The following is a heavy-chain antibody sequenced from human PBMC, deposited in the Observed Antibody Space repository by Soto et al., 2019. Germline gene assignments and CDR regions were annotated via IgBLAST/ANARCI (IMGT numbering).Heavy chain of an antibody. D-gene: IGHD3-22*01. V-gene: IGHV1-46*01. CDR2: INPSGGST. CDR3: AEGYDSSGYSYYFDY. Sequence: ASVKVSCKASGYTFTSYYMHWVRQAPGQGLEWMGIINPSGGSTSYAQKFQGRVTITADESTSTAYMELSSLRSEDTAVYYCAEGYDSSGYSYYFDYWGKGTLVTVSS. CDR1: GYTFTSYY. J-gene: IGHJ4*02.